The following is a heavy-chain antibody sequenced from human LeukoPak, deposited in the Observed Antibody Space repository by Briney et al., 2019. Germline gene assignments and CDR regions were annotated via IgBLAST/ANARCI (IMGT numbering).Heavy chain of an antibody. D-gene: IGHD5-18*01. CDR3: AKSTGGYTGYFDL. V-gene: IGHV3-23*01. CDR1: GFTFSSYA. CDR2: ISGGGGST. Sequence: GGSLRLSCAASGFTFSSYAMTWVRQAPGKGLEWVSTISGGGGSTFYADSVKGRFTISRDNSKNTLYLQMNSLRAEDTAIYYCAKSTGGYTGYFDLWGRGTLVTVSS. J-gene: IGHJ2*01.